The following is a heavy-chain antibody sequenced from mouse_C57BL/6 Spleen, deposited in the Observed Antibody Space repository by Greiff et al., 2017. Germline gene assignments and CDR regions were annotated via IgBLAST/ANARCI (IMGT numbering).Heavy chain of an antibody. J-gene: IGHJ3*01. CDR2: IYPGSGST. V-gene: IGHV1-55*01. CDR1: GYTFTSYW. D-gene: IGHD2-2*01. Sequence: VQLQQPGAELVKPGASVKMSCKASGYTFTSYWITWVKQRPGQGLEWIGDIYPGSGSTNYNEKFKSKATLTVDTSSSTAYMQLSSLTSEDSAVYDCARHGYDGAWFAYWGQGTLVTVSA. CDR3: ARHGYDGAWFAY.